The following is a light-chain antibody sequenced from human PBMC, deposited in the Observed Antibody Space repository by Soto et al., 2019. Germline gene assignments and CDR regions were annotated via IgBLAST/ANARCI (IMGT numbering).Light chain of an antibody. J-gene: IGLJ1*01. CDR1: SSDVGGYNY. Sequence: QSVLTQPPSASGTPGQSVTISCTGTSSDVGGYNYISWYQQPPGKAHKLMIYDVNQPPAGVPDRCSGSKSGNTASLTVSDLQAEDEADYYCSEYAGSSKVFGTGTKVTVL. CDR2: DVN. CDR3: SEYAGSSKV. V-gene: IGLV2-8*01.